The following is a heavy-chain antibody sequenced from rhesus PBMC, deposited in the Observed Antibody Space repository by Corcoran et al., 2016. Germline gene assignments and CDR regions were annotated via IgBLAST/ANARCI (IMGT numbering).Heavy chain of an antibody. CDR3: TTFGY. Sequence: EVQLVESGGGLVQSGGSLRLSCAASGFTFNIYGMHWVRKAPGKGVEGVAVISSDGSRKDYADYVKDRFTIARDNSKNILYLQINNLKLEDTAVYYGTTFGYWGQGVLVTVSS. J-gene: IGHJ4*01. CDR1: GFTFNIYG. CDR2: ISSDGSRK. V-gene: IGHV3-54*02.